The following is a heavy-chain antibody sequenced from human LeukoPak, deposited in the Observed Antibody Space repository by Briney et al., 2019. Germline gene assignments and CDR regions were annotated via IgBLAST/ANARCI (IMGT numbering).Heavy chain of an antibody. Sequence: PGGSLRLSCAASGFTFSSYAMSWVRQAPGKGLEWVSAISGSGGSTYYADSVKGQFTISRDNSKNTLFLQMNSLRAEDTAVYYCAKEGDDYGDSREFDYWGQGTLVTVSS. V-gene: IGHV3-23*01. CDR3: AKEGDDYGDSREFDY. J-gene: IGHJ4*02. CDR2: ISGSGGST. CDR1: GFTFSSYA. D-gene: IGHD4-17*01.